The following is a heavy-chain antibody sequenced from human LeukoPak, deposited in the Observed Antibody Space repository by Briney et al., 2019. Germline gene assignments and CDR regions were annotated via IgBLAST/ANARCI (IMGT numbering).Heavy chain of an antibody. V-gene: IGHV4-59*01. D-gene: IGHD2-2*01. CDR1: DESLSGYN. Sequence: SETLSLTCAVYDESLSGYNWNWIRQPPGKGLEWIGYMYNSGSTNYNPSLKSRVTISVDMSKNEFSLKLRSVTAADTAVYYCARLTPDCSSTSCDYYYHGMDVWGQGTTVTVSS. J-gene: IGHJ6*02. CDR2: MYNSGST. CDR3: ARLTPDCSSTSCDYYYHGMDV.